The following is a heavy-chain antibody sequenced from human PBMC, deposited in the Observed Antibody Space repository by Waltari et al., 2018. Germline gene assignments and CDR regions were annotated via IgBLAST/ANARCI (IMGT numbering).Heavy chain of an antibody. J-gene: IGHJ2*01. CDR2: ISSSSDWI. Sequence: DVQLVESGGGLVPPGGSLRLSCAASGLTFPTYSMNWVRQAPGKGLEWIAYISSSSDWIYSADAVKGRFTISRDNAKNSVYLQMNSLRADDTAVYYCAGIRRGYWFFDLWGRDTLVTVSS. CDR3: AGIRRGYWFFDL. D-gene: IGHD3-10*01. V-gene: IGHV3-48*04. CDR1: GLTFPTYS.